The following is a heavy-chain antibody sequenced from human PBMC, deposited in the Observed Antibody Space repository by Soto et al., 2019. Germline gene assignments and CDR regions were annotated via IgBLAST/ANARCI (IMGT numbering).Heavy chain of an antibody. CDR2: IKQDGSEK. Sequence: GGSLRLSCVASGFTFSSYWMSWVRQAPGKGLEWVANIKQDGSEKYYVDSVKGRFTISRDNTKNSLYLQMNSLRAEDTAVYYCARDPLPGPWGQGTLVTVSS. CDR3: ARDPLPGP. J-gene: IGHJ5*02. V-gene: IGHV3-7*01. CDR1: GFTFSSYW.